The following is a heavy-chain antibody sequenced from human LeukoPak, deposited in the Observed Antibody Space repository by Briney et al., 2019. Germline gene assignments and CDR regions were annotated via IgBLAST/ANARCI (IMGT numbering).Heavy chain of an antibody. CDR2: IIPILGIA. V-gene: IGHV1-69*04. D-gene: IGHD4-17*01. J-gene: IGHJ4*02. Sequence: SVKVSCKASGGTFSSYAINWVRPAPGQGLGWMGRIIPILGIANKAQTFRGRVTITADKSTSTAYMELRSLRSEDTAVYYCARVYGDYFPYYFDYWGQGTQVTVSS. CDR3: ARVYGDYFPYYFDY. CDR1: GGTFSSYA.